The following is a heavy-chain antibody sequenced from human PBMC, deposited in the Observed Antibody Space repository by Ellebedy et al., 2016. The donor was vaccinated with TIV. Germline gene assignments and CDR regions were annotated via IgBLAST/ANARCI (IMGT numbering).Heavy chain of an antibody. J-gene: IGHJ4*02. CDR1: GGSIGSYY. V-gene: IGHV4-59*08. CDR3: ATYTMGRLDY. D-gene: IGHD1-1*01. Sequence: MPSETLSLTCTVSGGSIGSYYWSWIRQPPGKGLEWIGYIYYSGSTKYNPSLKSRVTISVDTSKNQFSLKLSSVTAADTAVYYCATYTMGRLDYWGQGTLVTVSS. CDR2: IYYSGST.